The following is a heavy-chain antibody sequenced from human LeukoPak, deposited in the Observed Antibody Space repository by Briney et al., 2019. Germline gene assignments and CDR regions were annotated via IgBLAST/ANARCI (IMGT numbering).Heavy chain of an antibody. CDR1: GDSVSSNSAA. V-gene: IGHV6-1*01. CDR2: TYYRSKWYN. CDR3: ARGLSSGYYYEDWFDP. Sequence: QSQTLSLTCAISGDSVSSNSAAWNWIRQSPSRGLEWLGRTYYRSKWYNDYAVSVKSRITINPDTSKNQFSLQLNSVTPEDTAVYYCARGLSSGYYYEDWFDPWGQGTLVTVSS. J-gene: IGHJ5*02. D-gene: IGHD3-22*01.